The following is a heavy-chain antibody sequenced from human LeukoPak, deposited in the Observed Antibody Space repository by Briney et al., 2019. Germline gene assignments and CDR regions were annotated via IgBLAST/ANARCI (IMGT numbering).Heavy chain of an antibody. CDR2: IYSGGST. Sequence: GGSLRLSCAASGFTVSSNYMSWVRQAPGKGLEWVSVIYSGGSTYYADSVKGRFTISRDNSKNTLYLQMNSLRAEDTAVYYCARESYYDSGGYYYYGMDVWGQGTTVTVSS. D-gene: IGHD3-22*01. J-gene: IGHJ6*02. CDR1: GFTVSSNY. V-gene: IGHV3-66*01. CDR3: ARESYYDSGGYYYYGMDV.